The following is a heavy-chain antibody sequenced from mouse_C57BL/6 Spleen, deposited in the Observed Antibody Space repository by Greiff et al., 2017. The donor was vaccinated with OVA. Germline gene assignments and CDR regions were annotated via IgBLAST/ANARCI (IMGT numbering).Heavy chain of an antibody. Sequence: QVQLQQPGAELVKPGASVKLSCKASGYTFTSYWMQWVKQRPGQGLEWIGEIDPSDSYTNYNQKFKGKATLTVDTSSSTAYMQLSSLTSEDSAVYYCARGYDGYYERFAYWGQGTLVTVSA. D-gene: IGHD2-3*01. J-gene: IGHJ3*01. V-gene: IGHV1-50*01. CDR3: ARGYDGYYERFAY. CDR2: IDPSDSYT. CDR1: GYTFTSYW.